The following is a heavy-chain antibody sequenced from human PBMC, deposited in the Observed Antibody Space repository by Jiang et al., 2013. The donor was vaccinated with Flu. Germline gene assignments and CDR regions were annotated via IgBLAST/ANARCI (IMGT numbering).Heavy chain of an antibody. J-gene: IGHJ5*02. V-gene: IGHV2-70*01. CDR3: ARTQYDSSGIGWFDP. Sequence: YSTSLKTRLTISKDTSKNQVVLTMTNMDPVDTATYYCARTQYDSSGIGWFDPWGQGTLVTVSS. D-gene: IGHD3-22*01.